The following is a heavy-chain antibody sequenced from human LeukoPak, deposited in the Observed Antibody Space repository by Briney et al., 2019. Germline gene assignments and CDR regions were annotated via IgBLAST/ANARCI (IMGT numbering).Heavy chain of an antibody. CDR3: AKGLRFLEWLFDYFDY. CDR2: ISGSGGST. D-gene: IGHD3-3*01. V-gene: IGHV3-23*01. Sequence: GGSLRLSCAASGFTFSSYAMSWVRQAPGKGLEWVSSISGSGGSTYYADSVKGRFTISRDNSKNTLYLQMNSLRAEDTAVYYCAKGLRFLEWLFDYFDYWGQGTLVTVSS. CDR1: GFTFSSYA. J-gene: IGHJ4*02.